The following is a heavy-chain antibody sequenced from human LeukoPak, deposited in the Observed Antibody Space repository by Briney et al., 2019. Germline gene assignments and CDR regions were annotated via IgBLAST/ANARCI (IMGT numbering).Heavy chain of an antibody. CDR1: GYTFTSYG. V-gene: IGHV1-8*02. CDR3: ARGGPTTYYYGSGSYYRYYYYYMDV. Sequence: ASVKVSCKASGYTFTSYGINWVRQATGQGLEWMGWMNPNSGNTGYAQKFQGRVTMTRNTSISTAYMELSSLRSEDTAVYYCARGGPTTYYYGSGSYYRYYYYYMDVWGKGTTVTISS. D-gene: IGHD3-10*01. CDR2: MNPNSGNT. J-gene: IGHJ6*03.